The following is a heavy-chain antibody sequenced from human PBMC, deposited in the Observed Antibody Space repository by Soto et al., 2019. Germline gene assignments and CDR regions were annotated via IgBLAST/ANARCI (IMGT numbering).Heavy chain of an antibody. D-gene: IGHD4-17*01. J-gene: IGHJ4*02. CDR2: IIPILGIA. CDR1: GGTFSSYT. Sequence: GASVKVSCKASGGTFSSYTISWVRQAPGQGLEWMGRIIPILGIANYAQKFQGRVTITADKSTSTAYMELSSLRSEDTAVYYCARDYDYGDSNFDYWGQGTLVTVSS. CDR3: ARDYDYGDSNFDY. V-gene: IGHV1-69*04.